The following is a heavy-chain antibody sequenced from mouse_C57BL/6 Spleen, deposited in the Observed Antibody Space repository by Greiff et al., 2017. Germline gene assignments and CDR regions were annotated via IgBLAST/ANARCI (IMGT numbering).Heavy chain of an antibody. V-gene: IGHV7-3*01. CDR3: ARYHYYGRSSYAMDY. D-gene: IGHD1-1*01. CDR2: IRNKANGYTT. CDR1: GFTFTDYY. J-gene: IGHJ4*01. Sequence: EVHLVESGGGLVQPGGSLSLSCAASGFTFTDYYMSWVRQPPGKALEWLGFIRNKANGYTTEYSASVKGRFTISRDNSQSILYLQMNALIAEDSATYYCARYHYYGRSSYAMDYWGQGTSVTVSS.